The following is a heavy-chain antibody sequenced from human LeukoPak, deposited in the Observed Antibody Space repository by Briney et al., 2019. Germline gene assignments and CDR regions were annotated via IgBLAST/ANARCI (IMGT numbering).Heavy chain of an antibody. V-gene: IGHV3-21*05. J-gene: IGHJ6*02. D-gene: IGHD2-2*03. CDR1: GFTFSSYS. CDR3: ARDLGSYGMDA. Sequence: GGSLRLSCAASGFTFSSYSMNWVRQAPGKGLEWVSYISSSSSYTNYADSVKGRFTISRDNAKNSLYLQMNSLRAEDTAVYYCARDLGSYGMDAWGQGTTVTVSS. CDR2: ISSSSSYT.